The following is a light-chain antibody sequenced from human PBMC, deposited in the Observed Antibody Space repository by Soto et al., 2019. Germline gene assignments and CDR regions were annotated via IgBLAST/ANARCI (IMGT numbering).Light chain of an antibody. CDR2: STS. V-gene: IGLV7-43*01. J-gene: IGLJ3*02. CDR1: TGAVTNDHY. Sequence: QAVVTQEPSLTVSPGGTVTLTCASSTGAVTNDHYSHWFQQKPGQTPRALIYSTSNKHYWTPARFSGSLPGGQAALTLSDVQPEDEADYYCLLYYRGTWVFGGGTKLTVL. CDR3: LLYYRGTWV.